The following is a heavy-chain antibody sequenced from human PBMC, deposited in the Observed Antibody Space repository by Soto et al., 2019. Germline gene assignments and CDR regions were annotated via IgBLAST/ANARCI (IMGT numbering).Heavy chain of an antibody. CDR3: ASTIFPPSNWFDP. CDR1: GGSISRSTYH. V-gene: IGHV4-39*01. D-gene: IGHD3-3*01. Sequence: SETLCLTCNGSGGSISRSTYHWGWIRQPPRKGPEWIGTMYYSGSTYYIPTLRSRVTISINTSNNQCSLKLSSVTAADTAVYYCASTIFPPSNWFDPWGQGTLVTVS. J-gene: IGHJ5*02. CDR2: MYYSGST.